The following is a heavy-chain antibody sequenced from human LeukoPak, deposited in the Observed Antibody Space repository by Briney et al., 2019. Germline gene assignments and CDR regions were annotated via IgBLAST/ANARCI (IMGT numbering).Heavy chain of an antibody. Sequence: GRSLRLSCAASGFTFDDYAMHWVRQAPGKGLEWVSGISWNSGSIGYADSVKGRFTISRDNAKNSLYLQMNSLRAEDTAVYYCVTTWGAHYWYFDLWGRGALVTVSS. V-gene: IGHV3-9*01. J-gene: IGHJ2*01. CDR1: GFTFDDYA. CDR2: ISWNSGSI. D-gene: IGHD1-26*01. CDR3: VTTWGAHYWYFDL.